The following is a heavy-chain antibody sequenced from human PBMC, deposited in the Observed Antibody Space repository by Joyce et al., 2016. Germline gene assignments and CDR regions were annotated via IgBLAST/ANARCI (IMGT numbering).Heavy chain of an antibody. V-gene: IGHV3-30*18. D-gene: IGHD6-25*01. J-gene: IGHJ4*02. CDR1: GLTLSNYG. CDR3: AKILTATYSSGWFLDY. Sequence: QVQLVESGGGVVQPGRSLRLSCAASGLTLSNYGVHGVRQAPGKGMEWVACIAYDGIYKYYADAVKGRFTISRDNSKNAVFLEMNSLRAEDTAVYYCAKILTATYSSGWFLDYWGQGTLVTVSS. CDR2: IAYDGIYK.